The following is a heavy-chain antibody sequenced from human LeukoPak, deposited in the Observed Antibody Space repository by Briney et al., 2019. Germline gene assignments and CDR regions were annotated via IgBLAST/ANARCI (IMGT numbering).Heavy chain of an antibody. CDR3: ARGRQDAFDI. J-gene: IGHJ3*02. V-gene: IGHV1-69*13. CDR2: IIPIFGTA. CDR1: GYAFISYM. Sequence: ASVKVSCKASGYAFISYMISWVRQAPGQGLEWMGGIIPIFGTANYAQKFQGRVTITADESSSTAYMELSSLRSEDTAVYYCARGRQDAFDIWGQGTMVTVSS.